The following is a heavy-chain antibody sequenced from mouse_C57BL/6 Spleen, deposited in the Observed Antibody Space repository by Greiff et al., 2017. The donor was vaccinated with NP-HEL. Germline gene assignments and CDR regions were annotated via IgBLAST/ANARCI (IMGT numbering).Heavy chain of an antibody. Sequence: QVQLQQSGAELVRPGTSVKMSCKASGYTFTNYWIGWAKQRPGHGLEWIGDIYPGGGYTNYNEKFKGKATLTADKSSSTAYMQFSSLTSEDSAIYYCARGGVEDYSNFYAMDYWGQGTSVTVSS. J-gene: IGHJ4*01. CDR3: ARGGVEDYSNFYAMDY. D-gene: IGHD2-5*01. CDR2: IYPGGGYT. V-gene: IGHV1-63*01. CDR1: GYTFTNYW.